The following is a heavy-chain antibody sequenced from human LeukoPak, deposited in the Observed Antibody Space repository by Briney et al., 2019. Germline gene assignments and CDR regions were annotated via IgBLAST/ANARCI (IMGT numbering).Heavy chain of an antibody. CDR3: ARGSGYHLVS. CDR1: GFIFRTSA. J-gene: IGHJ5*02. V-gene: IGHV3-30-3*01. CDR2: LSFDGSNE. D-gene: IGHD5-12*01. Sequence: PGRSLRLSCVDSGFIFRTSAMHWVRQAPGKGLEWVAVLSFDGSNENYAGSVRGRFTISRDNSKNTLYLQMNSLKIEDTAIYYCARGSGYHLVSWGQGTLVTVSS.